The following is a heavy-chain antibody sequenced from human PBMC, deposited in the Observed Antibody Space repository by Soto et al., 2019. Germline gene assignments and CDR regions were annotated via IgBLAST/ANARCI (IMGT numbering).Heavy chain of an antibody. CDR2: ISWNSGSI. Sequence: EVQLVESGGGLVQPGRSLRLSCAASGFTFDDYAMHWVRQAPGKGLEWVSGISWNSGSIGYADSVKGRFTISRDNAKNSLYLQMNSLRAEDTALYYCAKDRVFSSRSAFDIWGQGTMVTVSS. CDR3: AKDRVFSSRSAFDI. V-gene: IGHV3-9*01. CDR1: GFTFDDYA. J-gene: IGHJ3*02. D-gene: IGHD6-13*01.